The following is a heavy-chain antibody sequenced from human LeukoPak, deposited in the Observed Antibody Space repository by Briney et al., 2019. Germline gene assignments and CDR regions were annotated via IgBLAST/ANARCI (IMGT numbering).Heavy chain of an antibody. CDR1: GYSFTSYW. Sequence: RGESLKISCKGSGYSFTSYWIGWVRQMPGKGLEWMGIIYPGDSDTRYSPSFQGQVTISADKSISTAYLQWNSLKASDTAMYYCARRIVLMVYAHHSNYFDYWGQGTLVTVSS. V-gene: IGHV5-51*01. D-gene: IGHD2-8*01. CDR2: IYPGDSDT. CDR3: ARRIVLMVYAHHSNYFDY. J-gene: IGHJ4*02.